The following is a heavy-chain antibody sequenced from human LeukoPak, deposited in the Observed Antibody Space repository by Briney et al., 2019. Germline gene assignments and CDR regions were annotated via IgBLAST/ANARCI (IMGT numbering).Heavy chain of an antibody. D-gene: IGHD3-16*02. Sequence: SETLSLTCAVYGGSFSGYYWSWIRQPPGKGLEWIGEINHSGSTNYNPSLKCRVTISVDTSKNQFSLKLSSVTAADTAVYYCARVREHYDYVWGSYRYKIFDYWGQGTLVTVSS. V-gene: IGHV4-34*01. CDR2: INHSGST. CDR3: ARVREHYDYVWGSYRYKIFDY. J-gene: IGHJ4*02. CDR1: GGSFSGYY.